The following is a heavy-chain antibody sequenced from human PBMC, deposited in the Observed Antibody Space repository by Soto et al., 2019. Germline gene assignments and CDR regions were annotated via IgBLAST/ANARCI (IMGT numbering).Heavy chain of an antibody. Sequence: QVQLVESGGGVVQPGRSLRLSCAASGITFTTYGMHWVRQAPGKGLEWVAVIWYDGSNKYYADSVKGRFTISRDNFKNTLYLQMNSLRAEDTAVHYCARDDYGMDVWGQGTTVTVSS. V-gene: IGHV3-33*01. CDR1: GITFTTYG. CDR3: ARDDYGMDV. CDR2: IWYDGSNK. J-gene: IGHJ6*02.